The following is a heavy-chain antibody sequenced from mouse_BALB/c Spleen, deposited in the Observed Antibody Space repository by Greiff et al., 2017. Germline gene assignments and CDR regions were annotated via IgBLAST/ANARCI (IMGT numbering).Heavy chain of an antibody. J-gene: IGHJ2*01. CDR2: IRNKANGYTT. V-gene: IGHV7-3*02. D-gene: IGHD2-3*01. CDR3: AREGGYYFFDY. CDR1: GFTFTDYY. Sequence: EVQLVESGGGLVQPGGSLRLSCATSGFTFTDYYMSWVRQPPGKALEWLGFIRNKANGYTTEYSASVKGRFTISRDNSQSILYLQMNTLRAEDSATYYCAREGGYYFFDYWGLGTTLTVSS.